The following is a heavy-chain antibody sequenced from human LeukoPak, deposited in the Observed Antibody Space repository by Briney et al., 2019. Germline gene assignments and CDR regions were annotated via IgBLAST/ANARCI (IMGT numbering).Heavy chain of an antibody. D-gene: IGHD3-3*01. CDR3: ATSGLRFLEWLFYAFDY. V-gene: IGHV1-24*01. CDR1: GYTLTEFS. J-gene: IGHJ4*02. Sequence: ASVKVSCKVSGYTLTEFSMHWVRQAPGKGLEWMGGFDPEDGETIYAQKFQGRVTMTEDTSTDTAYMELSSLRSEDTAVYYCATSGLRFLEWLFYAFDYWGQGTLVTVSS. CDR2: FDPEDGET.